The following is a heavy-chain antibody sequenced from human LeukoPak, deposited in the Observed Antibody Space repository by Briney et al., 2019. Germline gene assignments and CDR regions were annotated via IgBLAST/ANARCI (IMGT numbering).Heavy chain of an antibody. J-gene: IGHJ6*02. D-gene: IGHD3-10*01. V-gene: IGHV1-8*02. Sequence: ASVKVSCKASGGTFSSYAISWVRQATGQGLEWMGWMNPNSGNTGYAQKFQGRVTMTRNTSISTAYMELSSLRSEDTAVYYCATSYGPYDLYGMDVWGQGTTVTVSS. CDR2: MNPNSGNT. CDR3: ATSYGPYDLYGMDV. CDR1: GGTFSSYA.